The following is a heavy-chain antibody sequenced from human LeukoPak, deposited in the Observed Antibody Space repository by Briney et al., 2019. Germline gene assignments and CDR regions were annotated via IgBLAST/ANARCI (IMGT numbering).Heavy chain of an antibody. Sequence: SQTLSLTCAVSGGSISSGDYYWSWIRQPPGKGLEWIGYIYYSGSTYYNPSLKSRVTISVDTSKNQFSLKLSSVTAADTAVYYCASLYCSSTSCYTSDYWGQGTLVTVSS. J-gene: IGHJ4*02. CDR2: IYYSGST. CDR3: ASLYCSSTSCYTSDY. CDR1: GGSISSGDYY. V-gene: IGHV4-30-4*01. D-gene: IGHD2-2*02.